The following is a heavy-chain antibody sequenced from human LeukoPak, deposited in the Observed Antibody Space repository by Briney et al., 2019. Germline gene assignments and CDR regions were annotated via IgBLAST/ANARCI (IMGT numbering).Heavy chain of an antibody. CDR1: GFTFSDYN. CDR3: ARVGSRGTSGGDY. Sequence: PGGSLRLSCAASGFTFSDYNMNWVRQAPGKGLEWVSYISTSSSSTYYTDSVKGRFTISRDNANNSLFLQMNSLRDEDTAVYYCARVGSRGTSGGDYWGQGTLVTVSS. J-gene: IGHJ4*02. D-gene: IGHD4-23*01. CDR2: ISTSSSST. V-gene: IGHV3-48*02.